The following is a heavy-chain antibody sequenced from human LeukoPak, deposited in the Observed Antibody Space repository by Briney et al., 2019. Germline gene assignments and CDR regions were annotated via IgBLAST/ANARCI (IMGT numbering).Heavy chain of an antibody. CDR3: ARHWRNDEADKTPRITPYYYGSGSYYKRPYYYYYMDV. J-gene: IGHJ6*03. Sequence: SETLSLTCTVSGGSISSSSYYWGWIREPPGKGLEWIGSTYYSGSTYYNPSLKSRVTISVDTSKNQFSLKLSSVTAADTAVYYCARHWRNDEADKTPRITPYYYGSGSYYKRPYYYYYMDVWGKGTTVTISS. D-gene: IGHD3-10*01. CDR2: TYYSGST. CDR1: GGSISSSSYY. V-gene: IGHV4-39*01.